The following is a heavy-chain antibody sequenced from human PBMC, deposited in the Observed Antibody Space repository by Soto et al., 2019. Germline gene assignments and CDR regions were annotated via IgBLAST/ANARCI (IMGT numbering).Heavy chain of an antibody. D-gene: IGHD2-8*01. Sequence: GGSLRLSCTGSGFTFGDYAMSWVRRAPGKGLEWLGFIRSTAYGGTTEWAASVRGRFTLSRDDSKRIAYLQMNSLKTQDTGVYGSTRGTCPYGMVVLCQGTTVTVSS. CDR2: IRSTAYGGTT. J-gene: IGHJ6*02. CDR3: TRGTCPYGMVV. V-gene: IGHV3-49*04. CDR1: GFTFGDYA.